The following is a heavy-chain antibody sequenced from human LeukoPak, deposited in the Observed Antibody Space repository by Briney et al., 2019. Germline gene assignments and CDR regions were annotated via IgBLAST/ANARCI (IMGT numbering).Heavy chain of an antibody. CDR3: ARDSVGAMTTNNWFDP. CDR1: GFTFSSYW. CDR2: IKQDGSEK. J-gene: IGHJ5*02. V-gene: IGHV3-7*01. D-gene: IGHD4-11*01. Sequence: GGSLRLSCAASGFTFSSYWMSWVRQAPGKGLEWVANIKQDGSEKYYVDSVKGRFTISRDNAKNSLHLQMNSLRAEDTAVYYCARDSVGAMTTNNWFDPWGQGTLVTVSS.